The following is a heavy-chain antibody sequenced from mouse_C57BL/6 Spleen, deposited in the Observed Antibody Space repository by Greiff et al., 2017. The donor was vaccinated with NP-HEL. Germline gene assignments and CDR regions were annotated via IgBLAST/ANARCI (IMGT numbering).Heavy chain of an antibody. D-gene: IGHD1-1*01. CDR1: GFTFSSYG. J-gene: IGHJ2*01. V-gene: IGHV5-6*01. CDR3: ARLGYYGSSYVDY. CDR2: ISSGGSYT. Sequence: EVKVVESGGDLVKPGGSLKLSCAASGFTFSSYGMSWVRQTPDKRLEWVATISSGGSYTYYPDSVKGRFTISRDKSKNTLYLQMSSLKSEDTAMYYCARLGYYGSSYVDYWGQGTTLTVSS.